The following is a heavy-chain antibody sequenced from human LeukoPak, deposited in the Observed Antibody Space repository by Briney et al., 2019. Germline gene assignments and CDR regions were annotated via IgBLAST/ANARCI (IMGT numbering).Heavy chain of an antibody. V-gene: IGHV3-30*03. CDR3: ARDRFGNSLPNDC. D-gene: IGHD3-3*01. Sequence: GRSLRLSCAASRFTFSSYGIHWVRQAPGKGLEWVALISYDGTNKYYTDPVKGRFTISTDNSKSTLFLQMNSLRAEDTAVYYCARDRFGNSLPNDCWGQGTLVTVSS. J-gene: IGHJ4*02. CDR2: ISYDGTNK. CDR1: RFTFSSYG.